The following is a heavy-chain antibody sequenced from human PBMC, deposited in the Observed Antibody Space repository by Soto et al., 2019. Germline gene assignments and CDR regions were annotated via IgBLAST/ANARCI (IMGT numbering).Heavy chain of an antibody. V-gene: IGHV1-69*01. D-gene: IGHD3-22*01. J-gene: IGHJ5*02. CDR1: GGTFSSYA. CDR3: ARDSSYYDSSGPGWGWFDP. Sequence: QVQLVQSGAEVKKPGSSVKVSCKASGGTFSSYAISWVRQAPGQGLEWMGGIIPIFGTANYAQKFQGRVTITADESTSTAYMELSSLRSEDTAVYYCARDSSYYDSSGPGWGWFDPWGQGTLVTVSS. CDR2: IIPIFGTA.